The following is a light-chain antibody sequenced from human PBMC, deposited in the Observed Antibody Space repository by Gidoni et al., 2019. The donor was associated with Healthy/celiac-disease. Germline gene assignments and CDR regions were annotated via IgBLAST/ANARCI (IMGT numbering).Light chain of an antibody. CDR1: QSISSY. J-gene: IGKJ2*04. V-gene: IGKV1-39*01. Sequence: IQMTQSPSSLSASVGDRVTITCRASQSISSYLNWYQQKPGKAPKLLIYAASSLQSGVPSRFSGSGSGTDFTLTISSLQPEDFATYYCKQSYSTPCSFGQGTKLEIK. CDR3: KQSYSTPCS. CDR2: AAS.